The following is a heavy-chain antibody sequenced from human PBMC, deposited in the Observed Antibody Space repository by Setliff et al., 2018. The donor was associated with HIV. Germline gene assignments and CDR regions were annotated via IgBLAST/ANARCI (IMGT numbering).Heavy chain of an antibody. J-gene: IGHJ5*02. CDR3: ARGLWFGGSYWFDP. D-gene: IGHD3-10*01. Sequence: RDPPGKGLEWIGYIYYTGTTKNNPSLKGRVTMPIDTSKNQFSLKLSSVTAADTAVYYCARGLWFGGSYWFDPWGQGTRVTVS. CDR2: IYYTGTT. V-gene: IGHV4-59*01.